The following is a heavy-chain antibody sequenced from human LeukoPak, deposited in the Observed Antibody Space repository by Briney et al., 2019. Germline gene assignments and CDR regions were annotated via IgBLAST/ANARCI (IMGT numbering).Heavy chain of an antibody. V-gene: IGHV3-30*02. D-gene: IGHD5-18*01. CDR3: ARVSGYSYGYYYYYMDV. CDR2: IRYDGSNT. Sequence: PGGSLRLSCAASGFSFSDYDIHWVHLAPGKGLEWVTFIRYDGSNTYAESVKGRFTISRDNSKNSLYLQMNSLRAEDTAVYYCARVSGYSYGYYYYYMDVWGKGTTVTVSS. J-gene: IGHJ6*03. CDR1: GFSFSDYD.